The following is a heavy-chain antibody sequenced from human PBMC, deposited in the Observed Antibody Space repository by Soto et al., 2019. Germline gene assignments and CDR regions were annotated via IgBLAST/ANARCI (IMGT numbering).Heavy chain of an antibody. CDR3: ARKHSLDYIRWGLDP. Sequence: QVQLVQSGSEVKKPGASVKVSCKASGYSFSDNQIDWLRRAPGQGLEWMGRINPKSDDTDYAQKFQGRVTMTRDTSIDTAYLELTGLTSDDTAIYYCARKHSLDYIRWGLDPWGQGTLVTVSS. V-gene: IGHV1-2*02. J-gene: IGHJ5*02. D-gene: IGHD4-4*01. CDR2: INPKSDDT. CDR1: GYSFSDNQ.